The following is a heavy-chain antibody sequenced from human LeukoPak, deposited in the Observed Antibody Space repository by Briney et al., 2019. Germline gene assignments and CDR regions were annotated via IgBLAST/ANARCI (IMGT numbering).Heavy chain of an antibody. CDR2: ISASGGST. Sequence: GGSLRLSCAASGFTFSNFAMSWVRQAPGKGLEWVSVISASGGSTYYADSVKGRFTISRDNPKNTLYLQMNSLRAEDTAVYYCAKLLGYCSSTSCYYPGYWGQGTLVTVSS. J-gene: IGHJ4*02. V-gene: IGHV3-23*01. CDR1: GFTFSNFA. CDR3: AKLLGYCSSTSCYYPGY. D-gene: IGHD2-2*01.